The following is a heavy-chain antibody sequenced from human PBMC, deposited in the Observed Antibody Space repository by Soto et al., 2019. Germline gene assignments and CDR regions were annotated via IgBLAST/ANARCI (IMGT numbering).Heavy chain of an antibody. CDR1: GFTFSTYA. D-gene: IGHD2-15*01. V-gene: IGHV3-23*01. CDR2: ILPDETG. CDR3: AKDRLPTSGQRFYFDS. J-gene: IGHJ4*02. Sequence: DVNLSQSGGGSAQPGGSLRLSCATSGFTFSTYAMTWVRQVPGRGLQWVSTILPDETGFYTVSVKGRFTISRDNYRGIVYLQMNDLWVEDAAIYYCAKDRLPTSGQRFYFDSWGQGSLVTVSS.